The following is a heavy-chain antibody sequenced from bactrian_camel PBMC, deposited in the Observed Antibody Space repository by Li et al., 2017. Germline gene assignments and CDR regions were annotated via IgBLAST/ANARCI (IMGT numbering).Heavy chain of an antibody. CDR2: ISGERNT. J-gene: IGHJ6*01. CDR1: GYIFSRCG. CDR3: AADPVRNWFGS. D-gene: IGHD1*01. Sequence: VQLVESGGGSVQAGGSLQLSCVISGYIFSRCGLAWYRQPPGKEREFISLISGERNTTYADSVKGRFTISQDTAKNTLYLHMNSLKPEDTAVYYCAADPVRNWFGSWGKGTQVTVS. V-gene: IGHV3S53*01.